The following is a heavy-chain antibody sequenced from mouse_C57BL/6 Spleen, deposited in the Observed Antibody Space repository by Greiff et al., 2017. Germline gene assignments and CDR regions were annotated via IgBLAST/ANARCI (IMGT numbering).Heavy chain of an antibody. CDR3: APKDYFDY. Sequence: VQLQQSGPELAKPGASVKLSCKVSGYTFTSYCMHWVKQRPGQGLEWIGFINPCCGYTKYNQKFKDKATLTADKSSSTAYMQLSSLSYEDTAVCYCAPKDYFDYWGQGTTLTVSS. CDR2: INPCCGYT. V-gene: IGHV1-7*01. CDR1: GYTFTSYC. J-gene: IGHJ2*01.